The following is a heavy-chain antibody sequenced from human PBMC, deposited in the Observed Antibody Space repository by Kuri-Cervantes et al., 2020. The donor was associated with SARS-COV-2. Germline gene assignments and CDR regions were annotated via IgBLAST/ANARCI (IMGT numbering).Heavy chain of an antibody. Sequence: GGSLRLSCATSGFTFSDHYIDWVRQAPGKGLEWVGRSSNKVDRYTTEYATSVKGRFTISRDFSKNSLSLQMDSLTTEDTAVYYCARSLTTTYSFWGQGTLVTVSS. V-gene: IGHV3-72*01. D-gene: IGHD4-11*01. CDR2: SSNKVDRYTT. CDR1: GFTFSDHY. CDR3: ARSLTTTYSF. J-gene: IGHJ1*01.